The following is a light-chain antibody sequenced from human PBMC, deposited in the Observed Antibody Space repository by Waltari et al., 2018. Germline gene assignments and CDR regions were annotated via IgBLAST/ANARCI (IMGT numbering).Light chain of an antibody. CDR2: DAS. Sequence: EIVLTQSPATLSLSPGERATLSCRASQSVSRYLAWYQQKPGQAPRLLIDDASNRATGIPAKFSGSGSGTDFTLTISRLQPEDSAVYYCQQRSNWLTFGGGTKVEIK. CDR3: QQRSNWLT. V-gene: IGKV3-11*01. J-gene: IGKJ4*01. CDR1: QSVSRY.